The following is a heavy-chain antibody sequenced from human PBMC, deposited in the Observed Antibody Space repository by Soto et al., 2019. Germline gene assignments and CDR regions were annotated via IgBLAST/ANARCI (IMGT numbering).Heavy chain of an antibody. J-gene: IGHJ4*02. Sequence: QVQLVQSGAEVKKPGSSVKVSCKASGGTFSSYTISWVRQAPGQGLEWMGRIIPILGIANYAQKFQGRVTITADKSTSTAYMELSSLRSEDTAVYYCASVSCRRATTDYFDYWGQGTLVTVSS. CDR2: IIPILGIA. V-gene: IGHV1-69*02. D-gene: IGHD1-26*01. CDR3: ASVSCRRATTDYFDY. CDR1: GGTFSSYT.